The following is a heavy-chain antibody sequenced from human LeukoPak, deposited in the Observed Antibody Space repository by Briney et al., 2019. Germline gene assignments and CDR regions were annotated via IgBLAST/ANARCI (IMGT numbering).Heavy chain of an antibody. D-gene: IGHD6-13*01. CDR3: ARTQKTWYSSSSNFGFDY. J-gene: IGHJ4*02. V-gene: IGHV4-38-2*02. CDR1: GYSISSGYY. Sequence: SETLSLTCTVSGYSISSGYYWGWIRQPPGKGLERIGSIYHSGSTYYNPSLKSRVTISVDTSKNQFSLKLSSVTAADTAVYYCARTQKTWYSSSSNFGFDYWGQGTLVTVFS. CDR2: IYHSGST.